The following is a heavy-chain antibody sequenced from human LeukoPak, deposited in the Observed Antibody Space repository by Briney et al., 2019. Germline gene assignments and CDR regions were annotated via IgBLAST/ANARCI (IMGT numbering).Heavy chain of an antibody. Sequence: GGSLRLSCAASGFTFSSYAMHWVRQAPGKGLEWVAVISYDGSNKYYADSVKGRFTISRDNSKNTLYLQMNSLRAEDTAVYYCARVAQNYGGNSDLYYFDYWGQGTLGTVSS. CDR2: ISYDGSNK. CDR3: ARVAQNYGGNSDLYYFDY. J-gene: IGHJ4*02. D-gene: IGHD4-23*01. V-gene: IGHV3-30*04. CDR1: GFTFSSYA.